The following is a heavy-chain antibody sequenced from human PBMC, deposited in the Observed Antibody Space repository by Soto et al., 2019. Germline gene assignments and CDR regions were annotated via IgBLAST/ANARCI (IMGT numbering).Heavy chain of an antibody. J-gene: IGHJ4*02. Sequence: EVQVVESGGDLVEPGASLRLSCVTSGFMFSSAWMSWVRQAPGKGLEWVARIKSTKDGGARDYAAPVNGRFSISRDDSKSTVYLQMNSLRAEDTALYYCVEGWNDFWGQGTLVTVSS. D-gene: IGHD1-1*01. CDR2: IKSTKDGGAR. V-gene: IGHV3-15*01. CDR3: VEGWNDF. CDR1: GFMFSSAW.